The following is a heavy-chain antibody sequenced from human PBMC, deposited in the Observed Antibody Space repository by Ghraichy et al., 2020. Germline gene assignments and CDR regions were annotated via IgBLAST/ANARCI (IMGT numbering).Heavy chain of an antibody. Sequence: GGSLRLSCVVSGFTFSSYGMMWVRQAPGKGLEWVSYISSSSDMTTYADSVKGRFTSSRDNAKNSLYLQMDSLTAEDTAVYYCARNYLGLGSWGQGTLVTVSS. J-gene: IGHJ4*02. D-gene: IGHD7-27*01. CDR3: ARNYLGLGS. CDR1: GFTFSSYG. CDR2: ISSSSDMT. V-gene: IGHV3-48*04.